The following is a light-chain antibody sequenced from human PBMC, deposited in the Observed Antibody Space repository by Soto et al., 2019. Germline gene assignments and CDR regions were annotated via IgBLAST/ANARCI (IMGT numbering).Light chain of an antibody. CDR1: QGISSF. J-gene: IGKJ5*01. V-gene: IGKV1-9*01. CDR3: QQLNIDSYPLT. Sequence: IQLTQSPSSLSSSIGDRVTITCRASQGISSFLAWYQQKPGKAPKLLIYAASTLQSGIPSRFSGSGSGTDFTLTISSLQPEDFETYYCQQLNIDSYPLTFGQGTRLEIK. CDR2: AAS.